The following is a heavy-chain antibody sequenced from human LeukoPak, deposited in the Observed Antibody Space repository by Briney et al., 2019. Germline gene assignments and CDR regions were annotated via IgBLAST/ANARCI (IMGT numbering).Heavy chain of an antibody. J-gene: IGHJ6*02. D-gene: IGHD6-25*01. Sequence: ASVKVSCKASGYTFTGYYMHWVRQAPGQGLEWMGWINPNSGGTNYAQKFQERVTITRDMSTSTAYMELSSLRSEDTAVYYCAADNSANYYYYGMDVWGQGTTVTVSS. V-gene: IGHV1-2*02. CDR2: INPNSGGT. CDR1: GYTFTGYY. CDR3: AADNSANYYYYGMDV.